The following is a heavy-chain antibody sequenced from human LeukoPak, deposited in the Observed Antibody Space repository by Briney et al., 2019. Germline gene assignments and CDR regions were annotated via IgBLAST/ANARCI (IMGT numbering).Heavy chain of an antibody. CDR3: ARGVGSGWYHYYYYYGMDV. CDR2: MNPNSGNT. J-gene: IGHJ6*02. Sequence: ASVTVSCKASGYTFTSYDINWVRQATGQGLEWMGWMNPNSGNTGYAQKFQGRVTMTRNTSISTAYMELSSLRSEDTAVYYCARGVGSGWYHYYYYYGMDVWGQGTTVTVSS. V-gene: IGHV1-8*01. CDR1: GYTFTSYD. D-gene: IGHD6-19*01.